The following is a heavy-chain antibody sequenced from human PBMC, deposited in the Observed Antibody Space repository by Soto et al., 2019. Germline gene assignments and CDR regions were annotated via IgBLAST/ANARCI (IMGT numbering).Heavy chain of an antibody. V-gene: IGHV3-23*01. CDR2: ISGSGGST. J-gene: IGHJ4*02. CDR3: AKDSLSGLFFDY. D-gene: IGHD3-10*01. Sequence: EVQLLESGGGLVQPGGSLRLSCAASGFTFSSYAMSWVLQAPGKGLEWVSAISGSGGSTYYADSVKGRFTISRDNSKNTLYMQMNSLRAEDTAVYYCAKDSLSGLFFDYWGQGTLVTVSS. CDR1: GFTFSSYA.